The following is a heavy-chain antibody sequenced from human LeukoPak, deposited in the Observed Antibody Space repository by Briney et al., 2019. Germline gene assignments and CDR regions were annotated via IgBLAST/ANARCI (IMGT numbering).Heavy chain of an antibody. CDR2: INPNSGGT. CDR1: GYTFTCYY. D-gene: IGHD3-3*01. V-gene: IGHV1-2*02. CDR3: ARDSNLYYDFWSGYGYYYYGMDV. J-gene: IGHJ6*02. Sequence: ASVKVSCKASGYTFTCYYMHGVRQTPGQGLEWMGWINPNSGGTNYAQKFQGRVTMTRDTSISTAYMELSMLRSDDTAVYYCARDSNLYYDFWSGYGYYYYGMDVWGQGTTVTVSS.